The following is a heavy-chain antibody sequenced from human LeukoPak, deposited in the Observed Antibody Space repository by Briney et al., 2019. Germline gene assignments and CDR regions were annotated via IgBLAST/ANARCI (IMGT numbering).Heavy chain of an antibody. CDR1: GFIFDDHG. Sequence: PGGSLRLSCAASGFIFDDHGMHWVRQAPGKGLEWVSGISWSSGIIGYADSVKGRFTISRDNAKNSLYLQMNSLRAEDTAVYYCAKGDYDILTGYFDGSGSHNDYWGQGTLVTVSS. CDR3: AKGDYDILTGYFDGSGSHNDY. D-gene: IGHD3-9*01. CDR2: ISWSSGII. J-gene: IGHJ4*02. V-gene: IGHV3-9*01.